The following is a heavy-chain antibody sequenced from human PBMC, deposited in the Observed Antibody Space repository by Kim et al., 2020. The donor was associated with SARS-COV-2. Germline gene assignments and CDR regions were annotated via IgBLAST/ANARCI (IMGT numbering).Heavy chain of an antibody. CDR1: GFTFSSYA. D-gene: IGHD3-22*01. V-gene: IGHV3-23*01. J-gene: IGHJ4*02. Sequence: GGSLRLSCAASGFTFSSYAMSWVRQAPGKGLEWVSAISGSGGSTYYADSVKGRFTISRDNSKNTLYLQMNSLRAEDTAVYYCAKVSSPLTMIVVVFDYWGQGTLVTVSS. CDR2: ISGSGGST. CDR3: AKVSSPLTMIVVVFDY.